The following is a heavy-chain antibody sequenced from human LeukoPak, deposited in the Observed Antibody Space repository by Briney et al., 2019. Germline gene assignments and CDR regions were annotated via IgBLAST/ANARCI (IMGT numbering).Heavy chain of an antibody. CDR3: ARDGFCDF. D-gene: IGHD3-3*01. J-gene: IGHJ4*02. CDR2: ISSSANTT. Sequence: GGSLRLSCAASGFTFSTFSMNWVRQAPGKGPEWVSYISSSANTTYYADSVKGRFTISRDNAKNSLYLQMNSLRADDTAVYYCARDGFCDFWGQGTLVTVSS. V-gene: IGHV3-48*01. CDR1: GFTFSTFS.